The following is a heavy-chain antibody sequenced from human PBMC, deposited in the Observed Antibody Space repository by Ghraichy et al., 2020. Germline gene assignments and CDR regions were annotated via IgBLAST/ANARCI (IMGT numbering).Heavy chain of an antibody. Sequence: SETLSLTCTVSGDSITNYYWSWIRQLPGKGLHWIGYFYYKESPNYNPSLKSRVAISVDTSRNQFSLKLSSVSAADTAVYYCARGAHAYDIWGQGAMVTVSS. J-gene: IGHJ3*02. V-gene: IGHV4-59*01. CDR2: FYYKESP. CDR3: ARGAHAYDI. CDR1: GDSITNYY.